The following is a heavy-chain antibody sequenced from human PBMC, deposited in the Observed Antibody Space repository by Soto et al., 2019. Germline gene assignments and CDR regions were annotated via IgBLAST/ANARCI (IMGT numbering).Heavy chain of an antibody. Sequence: FAVSGYSISSGYYWGWIRQPPGKGLEWIGSIYHSGSTYYNPSLKSRVTISVDTSKNQFSLKLSSVTAADTAVYYCARGYSSWATYVWFDPWGQGTLVTVSS. CDR2: IYHSGST. V-gene: IGHV4-38-2*01. J-gene: IGHJ5*02. CDR3: ARGYSSWATYVWFDP. D-gene: IGHD5-18*01. CDR1: GYSISSGYY.